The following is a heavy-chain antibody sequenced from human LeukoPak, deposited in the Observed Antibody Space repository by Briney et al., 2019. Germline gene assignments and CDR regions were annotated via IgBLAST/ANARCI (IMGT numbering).Heavy chain of an antibody. CDR3: ARDCSTISCPKLDY. Sequence: PSETLSLTCSVSGGSISSLYWSWIRQPPGKGLEWIGYIYYTGSTNYNPSLKSRVTIFLDMSKNQFSLRLSSVTAGDTAVYYCARDCSTISCPKLDYWGQGTLVTVSS. V-gene: IGHV4-4*08. CDR2: IYYTGST. J-gene: IGHJ4*02. CDR1: GGSISSLY. D-gene: IGHD2-2*01.